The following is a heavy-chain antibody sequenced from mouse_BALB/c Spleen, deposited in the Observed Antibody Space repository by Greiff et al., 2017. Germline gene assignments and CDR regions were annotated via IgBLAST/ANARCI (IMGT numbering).Heavy chain of an antibody. CDR2: INSNGGST. V-gene: IGHV5-6-2*01. CDR1: GFTFSSYY. Sequence: DVQLVESGGGLVKLGGSLKLSCAASGFTFSSYYMSWVRQTPEKRLELVAAINSNGGSTYYPDTVKGRFTISRDNAKNTLYLQMSSLKSEDTALYYCARDYYGSSPLAYWGQGTLVTVSA. CDR3: ARDYYGSSPLAY. D-gene: IGHD1-1*01. J-gene: IGHJ3*01.